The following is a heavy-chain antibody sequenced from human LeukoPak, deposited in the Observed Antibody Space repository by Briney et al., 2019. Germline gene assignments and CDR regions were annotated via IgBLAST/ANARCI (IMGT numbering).Heavy chain of an antibody. J-gene: IGHJ6*02. CDR1: GFTFSSYW. CDR2: IKQDGSEK. V-gene: IGHV3-7*01. CDR3: ARDGVYSSSWYSTFYYYYGMDA. D-gene: IGHD6-13*01. Sequence: GGSLRLSCAASGFTFSSYWMSWVRQAPGKGLEWVANIKQDGSEKYYVDSVKGRFTISRDNAKNSLYLQMNSLRAEDTAVYYCARDGVYSSSWYSTFYYYYGMDAWGQGTTVTVSS.